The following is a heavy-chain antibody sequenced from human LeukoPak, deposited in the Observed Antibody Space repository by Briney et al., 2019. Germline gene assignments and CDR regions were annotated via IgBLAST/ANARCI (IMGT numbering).Heavy chain of an antibody. CDR2: ISYDGSNK. CDR1: GFTFSSYA. Sequence: PGRSLRLSCAASGFTFSSYAMHWVRQAPGKGLEWVAVISYDGSNKYYADSVKGRFTISRDHSKNTLYLQMNSLRAEDTAVYYCARDHIVVVPAAIRGYYYGMDVWGQGTTVTVSS. V-gene: IGHV3-30-3*01. D-gene: IGHD2-2*02. J-gene: IGHJ6*02. CDR3: ARDHIVVVPAAIRGYYYGMDV.